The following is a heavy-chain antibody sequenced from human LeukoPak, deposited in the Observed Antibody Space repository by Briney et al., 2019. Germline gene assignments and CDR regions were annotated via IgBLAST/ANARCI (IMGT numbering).Heavy chain of an antibody. CDR2: IKQDGSEK. V-gene: IGHV3-7*01. CDR1: GFTFSSYG. J-gene: IGHJ6*02. D-gene: IGHD2-2*01. CDR3: AQLLEGGYYGMDV. Sequence: GRSLRLSCAASGFTFSSYGMHWVRQAPGKGLEWVANIKQDGSEKYYVDSVKGRFTISRDNAKNSLYLQMNSLRAEDTAVYYCAQLLEGGYYGMDVWGQGTTVTVSS.